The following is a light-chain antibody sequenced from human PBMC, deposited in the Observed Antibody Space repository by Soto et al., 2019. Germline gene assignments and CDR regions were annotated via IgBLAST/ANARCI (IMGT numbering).Light chain of an antibody. J-gene: IGLJ2*01. V-gene: IGLV2-14*01. CDR3: SSYTSSSTVV. CDR2: DVS. Sequence: QSVLTQRASVSGSPGQSITISCTGTSSDVGGYNYVSWYQQHPGKAPKLMIYDVSNRPSGVSNRFSGSKSGNTASLTISGLQAEDEADYYCSSYTSSSTVVFAEGTKLTVL. CDR1: SSDVGGYNY.